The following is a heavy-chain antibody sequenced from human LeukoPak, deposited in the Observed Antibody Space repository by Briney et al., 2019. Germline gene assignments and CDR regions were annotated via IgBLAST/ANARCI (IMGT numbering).Heavy chain of an antibody. V-gene: IGHV1-3*01. CDR2: INGGNGNT. Sequence: GASVTVSCKASGYTFTSYAMHWVRQAPGQRLEWMGWINGGNGNTKYSQKVQGRGTITRDTSASTAYMELSSMRSEDTAVYYCVRPNVLRFLAWLSPNWFDPWGQGTLVTVSS. J-gene: IGHJ5*02. CDR3: VRPNVLRFLAWLSPNWFDP. D-gene: IGHD3-3*01. CDR1: GYTFTSYA.